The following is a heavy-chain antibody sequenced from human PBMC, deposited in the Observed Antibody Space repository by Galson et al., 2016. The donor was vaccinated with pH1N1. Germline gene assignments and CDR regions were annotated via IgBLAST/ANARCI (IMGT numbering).Heavy chain of an antibody. J-gene: IGHJ4*02. Sequence: SLTCTVSGGSISSGGYYWSWIRQHPGKGLEWIGYIFYSGSTYYNPSLKSRVTISVDTSKNQFSLKLSSVTAADTAVYYCARGVSVAGTPRLDYWGQGTLVTVSS. D-gene: IGHD6-19*01. CDR3: ARGVSVAGTPRLDY. V-gene: IGHV4-31*03. CDR1: GGSISSGGYY. CDR2: IFYSGST.